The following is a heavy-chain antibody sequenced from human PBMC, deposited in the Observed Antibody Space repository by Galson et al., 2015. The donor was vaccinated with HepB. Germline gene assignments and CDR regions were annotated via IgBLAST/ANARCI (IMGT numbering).Heavy chain of an antibody. V-gene: IGHV6-1*01. CDR3: ARNVYYDTSGYYYRPGWVDP. CDR1: GDSVSSNSAA. J-gene: IGHJ5*02. D-gene: IGHD3-22*01. Sequence: CAISGDSVSSNSAAWNWIRQSPSRRLEWLGRTYYRSKWCSDYAVSVRSGITINPDISRNQFSLQLYSVTPEDTAVYYCARNVYYDTSGYYYRPGWVDPWGQGTLVTVSS. CDR2: TYYRSKWCS.